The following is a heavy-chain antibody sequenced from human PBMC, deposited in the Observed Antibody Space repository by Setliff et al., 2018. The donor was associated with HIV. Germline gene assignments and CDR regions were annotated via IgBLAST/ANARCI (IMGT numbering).Heavy chain of an antibody. Sequence: GASVKVSCKASGDTFSNYAISWVRQAPGQGLEWMGGFIPIFGTANYAQKFEGRVTITADKSTSTAYMEVSSLRFEDTAVYYCARVFYYSAGSYSLDYWGQETLVTVSS. CDR3: ARVFYYSAGSYSLDY. CDR2: FIPIFGTA. CDR1: GDTFSNYA. V-gene: IGHV1-69*06. J-gene: IGHJ4*01. D-gene: IGHD3-10*01.